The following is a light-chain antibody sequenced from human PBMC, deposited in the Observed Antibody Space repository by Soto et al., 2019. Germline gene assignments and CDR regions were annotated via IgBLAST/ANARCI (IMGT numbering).Light chain of an antibody. J-gene: IGLJ1*01. CDR1: SSDVGGYNY. Sequence: QSALTQPASVSGSPGQSIIISCTGTSSDVGGYNYVSWYQQHPGKAPKLMTYDVSNRPSGVSNRFSGSKSGSTASLTISGLQAEDEADYYCSSFSTTTTLVFGTGTKVTVL. CDR3: SSFSTTTTLV. CDR2: DVS. V-gene: IGLV2-14*03.